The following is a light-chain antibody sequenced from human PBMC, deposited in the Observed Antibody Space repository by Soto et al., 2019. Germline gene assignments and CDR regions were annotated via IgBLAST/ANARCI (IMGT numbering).Light chain of an antibody. CDR2: GAS. J-gene: IGKJ4*01. CDR1: QSVSSN. CDR3: QQYNNCPLT. V-gene: IGKV3-15*01. Sequence: EIVMTPSPATLSVSPGERATLSCRASQSVSSNLAWYQQKPGQAPMLLIYGASTRATGISARFSGSGSGTEVTLTISSLQSEDFAVYYCQQYNNCPLTFGGGTKVELK.